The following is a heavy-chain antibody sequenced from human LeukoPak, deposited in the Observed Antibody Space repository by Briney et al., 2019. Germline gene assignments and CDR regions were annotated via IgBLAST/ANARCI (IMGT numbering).Heavy chain of an antibody. J-gene: IGHJ3*01. D-gene: IGHD7-27*01. Sequence: GGSLRLSCAASGFTFSSYGMHWVRQAPGKGLEWVAVIWYDGSNKYYADSVKGRFTISRDNSKNTLYLQMHSLKAEDTAVYYCAKDLLSGELGNWGQGTMVTVSS. CDR3: AKDLLSGELGN. CDR1: GFTFSSYG. V-gene: IGHV3-33*06. CDR2: IWYDGSNK.